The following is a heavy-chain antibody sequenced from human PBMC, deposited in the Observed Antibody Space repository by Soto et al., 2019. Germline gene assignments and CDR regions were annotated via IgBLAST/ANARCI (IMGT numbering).Heavy chain of an antibody. CDR3: ARRSGYYYYGMDV. D-gene: IGHD6-19*01. J-gene: IGHJ6*02. CDR1: GYSMSSGYY. V-gene: IGHV4-38-2*01. CDR2: IYHSGST. Sequence: PXETLSLTCSVSGYSMSSGYYWGWIRQPPGKGLEWIGSIYHSGSTYYNPSLKSRVTISVDTSKNQFSLKLSSVTAADTAVYYCARRSGYYYYGMDVWGQGTTVTVSS.